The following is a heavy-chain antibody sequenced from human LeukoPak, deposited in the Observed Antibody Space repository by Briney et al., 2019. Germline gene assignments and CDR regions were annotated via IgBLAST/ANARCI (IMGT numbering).Heavy chain of an antibody. J-gene: IGHJ6*02. D-gene: IGHD6-19*01. V-gene: IGHV4-34*01. CDR2: IHHSGST. CDR1: GGSFSGYY. CDR3: ARGPFSRTSGWYDYYYGMDV. Sequence: SETLSLTCAVYGGSFSGYYWSWIRQPPGKGLEWIGEIHHSGSTNYNPSLKSRVTISVDTSKNQFSLKLSSVTAADTAVYYCARGPFSRTSGWYDYYYGMDVWGQGTTVTVSS.